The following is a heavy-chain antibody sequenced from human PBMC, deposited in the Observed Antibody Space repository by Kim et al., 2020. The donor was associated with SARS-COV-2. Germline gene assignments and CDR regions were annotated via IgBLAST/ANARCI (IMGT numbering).Heavy chain of an antibody. J-gene: IGHJ4*02. CDR1: GFTFSAYY. V-gene: IGHV3-11*06. CDR2: ISSSSSYT. Sequence: GGSLRLSCAASGFTFSAYYMSWIRQAPGKGLEWVSYISSSSSYTNYADSVKGRFTISRDNAKNSLYLQMNSLRAEDTAVYYCARVIRENPSAVTTDGFDYWGQGTLVTVSS. D-gene: IGHD4-17*01. CDR3: ARVIRENPSAVTTDGFDY.